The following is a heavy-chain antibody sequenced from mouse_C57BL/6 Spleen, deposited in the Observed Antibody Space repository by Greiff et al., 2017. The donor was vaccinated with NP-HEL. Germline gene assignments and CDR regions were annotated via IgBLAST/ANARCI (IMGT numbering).Heavy chain of an antibody. Sequence: EVKLQQSGPELVKPGASVKISCKASGYTFTDYYMNWVKQSHGKSLEWIGDINPNNGGTSYNQKFKGKATLTVDKSSSTAYMELRSLTSEDSAVYYCAREGYYDYGWFAYWGQGTLVTVSA. CDR3: AREGYYDYGWFAY. CDR2: INPNNGGT. J-gene: IGHJ3*01. CDR1: GYTFTDYY. D-gene: IGHD2-4*01. V-gene: IGHV1-26*01.